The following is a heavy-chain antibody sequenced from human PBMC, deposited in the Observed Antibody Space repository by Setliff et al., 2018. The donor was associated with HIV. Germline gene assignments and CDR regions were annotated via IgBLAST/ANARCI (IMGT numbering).Heavy chain of an antibody. CDR2: MSYDGRHK. CDR3: AKEEYKPGFGLDS. J-gene: IGHJ4*02. V-gene: IGHV3-30*04. CDR1: KFTFSSYS. D-gene: IGHD1-1*01. Sequence: GGSLRLSCAASKFTFSSYSMHWVRQVPGKGLEWVAAMSYDGRHKYYADSVKGRFTISRDNSKNTLYLQMNSLRVEDTAVYYCAKEEYKPGFGLDSWGQGTLVTVSS.